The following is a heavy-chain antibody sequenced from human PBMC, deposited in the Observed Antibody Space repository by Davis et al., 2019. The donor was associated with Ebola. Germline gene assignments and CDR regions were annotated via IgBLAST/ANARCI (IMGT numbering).Heavy chain of an antibody. V-gene: IGHV3-74*01. CDR1: GFTFSSYW. Sequence: PGGSLRLSCAASGFTFSSYWMHWVRQAPGKGLVWVSRINPDGSFTDYADSMKGRFSISRDSTSKTLYLQMNGLRAEDTAVYYCARSSYQPDYWGQGTLVTVSS. J-gene: IGHJ4*02. D-gene: IGHD2-2*01. CDR3: ARSSYQPDY. CDR2: INPDGSFT.